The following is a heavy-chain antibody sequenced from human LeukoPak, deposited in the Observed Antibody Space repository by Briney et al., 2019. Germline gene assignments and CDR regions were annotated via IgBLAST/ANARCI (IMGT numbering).Heavy chain of an antibody. Sequence: ASVKVSCKASRYTFTNYYIHWVRQAPGQGLEWMGIINTSSGSTSYARKFQGTVTMTRDMSTTTVYMKLSSLRSEDTAVDYCARVESWEHSGSSQDAFDIWGQGTMVTVSS. D-gene: IGHD1-26*01. CDR2: INTSSGST. J-gene: IGHJ3*02. CDR1: RYTFTNYY. CDR3: ARVESWEHSGSSQDAFDI. V-gene: IGHV1-46*01.